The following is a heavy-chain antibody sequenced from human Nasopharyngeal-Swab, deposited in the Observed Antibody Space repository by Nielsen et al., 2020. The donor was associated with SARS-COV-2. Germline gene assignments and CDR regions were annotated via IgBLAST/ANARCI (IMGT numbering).Heavy chain of an antibody. CDR1: GFTFSSYS. CDR3: ARGSYYYDSSGYYDY. J-gene: IGHJ4*02. D-gene: IGHD3-22*01. Sequence: GESLKISCAASGFTFSSYSMNWVRQAPGKGLEWDSSISSSSSYIYYADSVKGRFTISRDNAKNSLYLQMNSLRAEDTAVYYCARGSYYYDSSGYYDYWGQGTLVTVSS. CDR2: ISSSSSYI. V-gene: IGHV3-21*01.